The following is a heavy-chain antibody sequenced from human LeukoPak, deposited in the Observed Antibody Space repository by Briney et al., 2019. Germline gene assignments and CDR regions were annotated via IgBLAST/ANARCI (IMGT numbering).Heavy chain of an antibody. CDR2: IKQDGSEK. D-gene: IGHD6-13*01. J-gene: IGHJ6*02. CDR3: ARDRPYSSSGYMRYDYYYGMDV. Sequence: GGSLRLSCAASGFTFSSYWMSWVRQAPGKGLEWVANIKQDGSEKYYVDSVKGRFTISRDNAKNSLYLQMNSLRAEDTAVYYCARDRPYSSSGYMRYDYYYGMDVWGQGTTVTVSS. CDR1: GFTFSSYW. V-gene: IGHV3-7*01.